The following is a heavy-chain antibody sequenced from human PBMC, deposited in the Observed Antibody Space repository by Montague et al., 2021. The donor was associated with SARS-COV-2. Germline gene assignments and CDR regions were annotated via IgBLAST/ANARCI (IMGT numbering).Heavy chain of an antibody. CDR1: GDSVSINSAA. Sequence: CAISGDSVSINSAAWKWERQSPSRGLERLGRTYYRSKWYNNYAVSVKSRITINPDTSKNQFSLQLNSVTPEDTAVYYCARRGQQLDFDYWGQGTLVTVSS. CDR2: TYYRSKWYN. J-gene: IGHJ4*02. D-gene: IGHD6-13*01. V-gene: IGHV6-1*01. CDR3: ARRGQQLDFDY.